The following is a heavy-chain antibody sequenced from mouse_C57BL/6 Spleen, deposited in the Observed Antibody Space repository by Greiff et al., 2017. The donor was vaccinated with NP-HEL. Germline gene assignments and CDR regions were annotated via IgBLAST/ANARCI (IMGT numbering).Heavy chain of an antibody. CDR1: GYTFTSYW. Sequence: VQLQQPGAELVKPGASVKMSCKASGYTFTSYWITWVKQRPGQGLEWIGDIYPGSGSTNYNEKLKSKATLTVDTSSSTAYMQLSSLTSEDSAVYYCAREDYYGSSFWYFDVWGTGTTVTVSS. CDR2: IYPGSGST. CDR3: AREDYYGSSFWYFDV. V-gene: IGHV1-55*01. D-gene: IGHD1-1*01. J-gene: IGHJ1*03.